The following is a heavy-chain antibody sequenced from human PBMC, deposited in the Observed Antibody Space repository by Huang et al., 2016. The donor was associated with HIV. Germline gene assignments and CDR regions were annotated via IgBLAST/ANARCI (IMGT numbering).Heavy chain of an antibody. V-gene: IGHV4-39*01. Sequence: QVQLQESGRGLVKPSETLSLTCTVSGGSISSSFYYWGWIRQSPGKGLAWIGSMYYSASTYDNPSLKSRVTISADTSNSQFSLKLTSVTAADSAVYYCVRHRPNYDFWSGYYPYFDDWGQGTLVTVSS. CDR3: VRHRPNYDFWSGYYPYFDD. J-gene: IGHJ4*02. D-gene: IGHD3-3*01. CDR1: GGSISSSFYY. CDR2: MYYSAST.